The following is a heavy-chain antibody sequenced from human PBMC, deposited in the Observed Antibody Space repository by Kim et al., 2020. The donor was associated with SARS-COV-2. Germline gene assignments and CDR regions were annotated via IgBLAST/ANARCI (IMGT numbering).Heavy chain of an antibody. CDR3: AKDILPSIADDYFDY. Sequence: GSVKGRFTISRDNAKNSLYLQMNSLRAEDTALYYCAKDILPSIADDYFDYWGQGTLVTVSS. D-gene: IGHD6-6*01. V-gene: IGHV3-9*01. J-gene: IGHJ4*02.